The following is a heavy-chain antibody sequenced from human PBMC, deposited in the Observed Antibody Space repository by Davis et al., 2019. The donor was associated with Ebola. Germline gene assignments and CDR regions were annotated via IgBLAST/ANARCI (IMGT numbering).Heavy chain of an antibody. J-gene: IGHJ6*02. CDR3: AREYVVVVAATDYWYYGMDV. CDR1: GYTFTSYG. CDR2: ISAYNGNT. V-gene: IGHV1-18*04. Sequence: AASVKVSCKASGYTFTSYGISWVRQAPGQGLEWMGWISAYNGNTNYAQKLQGRVTMTRDTSTSTVYMELSSLRSEDTAVYYCAREYVVVVAATDYWYYGMDVWGQGTLVTVSS. D-gene: IGHD2-15*01.